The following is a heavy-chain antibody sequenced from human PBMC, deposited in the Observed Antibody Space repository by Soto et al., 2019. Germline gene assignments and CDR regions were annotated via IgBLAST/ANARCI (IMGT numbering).Heavy chain of an antibody. CDR3: VRDQVYH. CDR2: IRTFNGDT. CDR1: GYSFTTYS. Sequence: ASVKVSCKVSGYSFTTYSIHWVRQAPGQGLEWMGTIRTFNGDTEYSQKLQGRFTITSDTSARTVYMELSSLRPEDTGLYYCVRDQVYHWGQGTLVTVSS. J-gene: IGHJ5*02. V-gene: IGHV1-3*04.